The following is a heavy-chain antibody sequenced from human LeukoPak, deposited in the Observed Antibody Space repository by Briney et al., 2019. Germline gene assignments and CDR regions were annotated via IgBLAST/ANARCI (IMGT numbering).Heavy chain of an antibody. CDR2: MNPNSGNT. V-gene: IGHV1-8*03. D-gene: IGHD6-13*01. Sequence: ASVKVSCKASGYTFTSYDINWVRQATGQGLEWMGWMNPNSGNTGYAQKFQGRVTITRNTSISTAYMELSSLRSEDTAVYYRARLYSSSWYAPYYYYYMDVWGKGTTVTVSS. CDR1: GYTFTSYD. CDR3: ARLYSSSWYAPYYYYYMDV. J-gene: IGHJ6*03.